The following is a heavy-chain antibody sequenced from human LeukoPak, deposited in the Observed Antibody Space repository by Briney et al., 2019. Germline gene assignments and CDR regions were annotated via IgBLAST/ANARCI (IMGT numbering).Heavy chain of an antibody. CDR3: ARARPLGYYYMDV. CDR1: GYSFTSYW. J-gene: IGHJ6*03. D-gene: IGHD7-27*01. V-gene: IGHV5-51*01. Sequence: GESLKISCKGSGYSFTSYWIGWVRQMPGKGLEWMGIIYPGDFDTRYSPSFQGQVTISADKSISTAYLQWSSLKASDTAMYYCARARPLGYYYMDVWGKGTTVTVSS. CDR2: IYPGDFDT.